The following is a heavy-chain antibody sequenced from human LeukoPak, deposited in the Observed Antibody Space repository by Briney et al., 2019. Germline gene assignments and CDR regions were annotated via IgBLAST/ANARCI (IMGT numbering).Heavy chain of an antibody. D-gene: IGHD6-13*01. Sequence: GASVKVSCKASGYTFTSYGISWVRQAPGQGLEWMGWISAYNGNTNYAQKLQGRVTMTTDTSTSTAYMELRSLRSDDTAVYYCARRHISSWYGYYYYYMDVWGKGTTVTVSS. CDR2: ISAYNGNT. J-gene: IGHJ6*03. CDR1: GYTFTSYG. CDR3: ARRHISSWYGYYYYYMDV. V-gene: IGHV1-18*01.